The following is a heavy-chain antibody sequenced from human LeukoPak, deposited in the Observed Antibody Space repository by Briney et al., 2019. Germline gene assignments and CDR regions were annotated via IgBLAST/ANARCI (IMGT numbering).Heavy chain of an antibody. J-gene: IGHJ6*02. D-gene: IGHD3-10*01. V-gene: IGHV3-23*01. Sequence: GGSLRLPCAASGFTFSSYAMSWVRQAPGKGLEWVSAISGSGGSTYYADSVKGRFTISRDNSKNTLYLQMNSLRAEDTAVYYCASLWFGELSPMDVWGQGTTVTVSS. CDR1: GFTFSSYA. CDR3: ASLWFGELSPMDV. CDR2: ISGSGGST.